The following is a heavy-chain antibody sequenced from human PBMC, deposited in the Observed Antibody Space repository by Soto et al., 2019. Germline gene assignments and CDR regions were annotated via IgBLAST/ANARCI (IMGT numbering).Heavy chain of an antibody. CDR1: GFTFESFA. CDR3: AKDLYSGSYSSYYFHH. V-gene: IGHV3-30*18. Sequence: PGGSLRLSCAASGFTFESFAMHWVRQAPGKGLEWVAFISDDGSNQYFADSVTGRCTISRDNSENTVSLQIDSLRPGDTAVYYCAKDLYSGSYSSYYFHHWGQGILVTASS. CDR2: ISDDGSNQ. J-gene: IGHJ4*02. D-gene: IGHD1-26*01.